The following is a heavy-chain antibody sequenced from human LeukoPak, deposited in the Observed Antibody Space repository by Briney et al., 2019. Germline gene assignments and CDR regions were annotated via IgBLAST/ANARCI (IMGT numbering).Heavy chain of an antibody. V-gene: IGHV4-39*07. J-gene: IGHJ3*02. CDR1: GGSISSSNYS. CDR3: ARIRFGESSAFDI. Sequence: SETLSLTCTVSGGSISSSNYSWGWIRQPPGKGLEWIGTIYYSGSTYYNPSLKSRVTITVDTSKNQFSLKLSSVTAADTAVYYCARIRFGESSAFDIWGQGTMVTVSS. D-gene: IGHD3-10*01. CDR2: IYYSGST.